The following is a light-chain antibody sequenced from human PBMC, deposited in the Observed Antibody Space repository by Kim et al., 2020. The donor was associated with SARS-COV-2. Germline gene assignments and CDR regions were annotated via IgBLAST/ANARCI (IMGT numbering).Light chain of an antibody. CDR3: QVWDSRTVV. J-gene: IGLJ2*01. Sequence: SVALEKTATIPCGGNNIENKNVHWYHQRPGQAPVLVMFRDKKRPSGIPERLSGSNSGNTATLTISRVEAGDEGDYYCQVWDSRTVVFGGGTKLAVL. CDR1: NIENKN. V-gene: IGLV3-9*01. CDR2: RDK.